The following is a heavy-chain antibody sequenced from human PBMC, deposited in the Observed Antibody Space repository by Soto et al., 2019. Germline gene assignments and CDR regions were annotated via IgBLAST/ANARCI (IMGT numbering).Heavy chain of an antibody. CDR3: ARENSRIAPRLFQH. J-gene: IGHJ1*01. V-gene: IGHV3-30-3*01. Sequence: SLRLSCVASGFIFSDYAMHWARQAPGKGLVWVALISPDGGNQYYSESAKGRFTISRDNSKNTLYLQMNDLRPDDTALYYCARENSRIAPRLFQHWGHGRLVTVSS. D-gene: IGHD6-6*01. CDR1: GFIFSDYA. CDR2: ISPDGGNQ.